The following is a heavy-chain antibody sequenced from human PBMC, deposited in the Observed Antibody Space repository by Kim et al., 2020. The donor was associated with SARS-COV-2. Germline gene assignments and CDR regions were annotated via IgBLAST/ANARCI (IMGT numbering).Heavy chain of an antibody. V-gene: IGHV3-23*03. CDR3: ARDLSGGRYP. D-gene: IGHD3-10*01. CDR1: GFTFSIHA. J-gene: IGHJ5*02. Sequence: GGSLRLSCAASGFTFSIHAMSWVRQAPGKGLEWVSVICSGGVTTYYADSVKGRFTISRDDSKNTLSLQMNGLRAEDAAVYYCARDLSGGRYPW. CDR2: ICSGGVTT.